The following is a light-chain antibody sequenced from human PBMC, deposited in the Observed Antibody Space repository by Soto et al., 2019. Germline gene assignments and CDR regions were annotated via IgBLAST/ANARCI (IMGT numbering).Light chain of an antibody. Sequence: QSVLTQPPSASGTPGQRVTISCSGSISNLGSNFIYWYQHLPGAAPKLLISRNNERPSGVPDRFSGSKSGTSASLAISGLSSEDEADYHCAAWDDSLSGVVFGGGTKVTVL. J-gene: IGLJ3*02. CDR3: AAWDDSLSGVV. CDR2: RNN. CDR1: ISNLGSNF. V-gene: IGLV1-47*01.